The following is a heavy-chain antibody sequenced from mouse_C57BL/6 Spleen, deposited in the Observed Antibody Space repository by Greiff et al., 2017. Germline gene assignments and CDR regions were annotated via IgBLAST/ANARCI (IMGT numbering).Heavy chain of an antibody. V-gene: IGHV1-52*01. CDR1: GYTFTSYW. CDR2: IDPSDSET. J-gene: IGHJ3*01. Sequence: QVQLQQPGAELVRPGSSVKLSCKASGYTFTSYWMHWVKQRPIQGLEWVGYIDPSDSETYYNQKVKDKATLTVDKSSSTAYLQLSSLTSEDSAIDGCASGYYVQFADWGQGTLVTVSA. CDR3: ASGYYVQFAD. D-gene: IGHD2-3*01.